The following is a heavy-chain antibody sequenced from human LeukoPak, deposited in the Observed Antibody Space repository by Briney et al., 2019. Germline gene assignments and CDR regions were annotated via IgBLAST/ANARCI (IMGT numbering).Heavy chain of an antibody. J-gene: IGHJ4*02. CDR1: GFTFDDYG. CDR3: AKDRGSGTSYNSDFDY. Sequence: GGSLRLSCAASGFTFDDYGMSWVRQAPGKGLQWVAVISYDGNNKYYADSLKGRFTISRDNSKNTLYLQMNSLRGEDTAVYYCAKDRGSGTSYNSDFDYWGQGILVTVSS. D-gene: IGHD3-10*01. V-gene: IGHV3-30*18. CDR2: ISYDGNNK.